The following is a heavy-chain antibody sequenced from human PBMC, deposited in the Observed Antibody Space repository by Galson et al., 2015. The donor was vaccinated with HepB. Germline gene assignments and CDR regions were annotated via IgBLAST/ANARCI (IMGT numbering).Heavy chain of an antibody. CDR1: GFTFSSYG. D-gene: IGHD2-2*01. J-gene: IGHJ4*02. V-gene: IGHV3-30*02. Sequence: SLRLSCAASGFTFSSYGMHWVRQAPGKGLEWVAFIRYDGSNKYYADSVKGRFTISRDNSKNTLYLQVNSLRAEDTAVYYCAKDIVVVPAASNDYWGQGTLVTVSS. CDR2: IRYDGSNK. CDR3: AKDIVVVPAASNDY.